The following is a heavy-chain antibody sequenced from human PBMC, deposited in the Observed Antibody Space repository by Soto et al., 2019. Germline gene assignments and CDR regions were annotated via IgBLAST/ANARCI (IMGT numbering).Heavy chain of an antibody. J-gene: IGHJ6*04. Sequence: QVQLQQWGAGLLKPSETLSLTGAVYGGSFSGYYWIWIRQPPGKGLEYIGEITPSGSTDYDPSLRSRVTISLDTSKNQFSLRLSSVTAADTALYFCAGAPTGAGNSQMDVWGKGATVTVSS. CDR3: AGAPTGAGNSQMDV. D-gene: IGHD3-10*01. V-gene: IGHV4-34*01. CDR1: GGSFSGYY. CDR2: ITPSGST.